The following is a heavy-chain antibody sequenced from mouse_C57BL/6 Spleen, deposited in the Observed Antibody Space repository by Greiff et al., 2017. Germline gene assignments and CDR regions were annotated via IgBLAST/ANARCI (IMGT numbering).Heavy chain of an antibody. CDR3: ARSGGSSGYFDY. V-gene: IGHV1-42*01. D-gene: IGHD1-1*01. CDR1: GYSFTGYY. J-gene: IGHJ2*01. Sequence: VQLKESGPELVKPGASVKISCKASGYSFTGYYMNWVKQSPEKSLEWIGEINPSTGGTTYNQKFKAKATLTVDKSSSTAYMQLKSLTSEDSAVYYCARSGGSSGYFDYWGQGTTLTVSS. CDR2: INPSTGGT.